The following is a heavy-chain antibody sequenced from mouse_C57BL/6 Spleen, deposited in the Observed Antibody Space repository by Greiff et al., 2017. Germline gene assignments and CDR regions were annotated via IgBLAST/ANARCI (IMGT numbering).Heavy chain of an antibody. Sequence: QVQLQQPGAELVRPGSSVKLSCKASGYTFTSYWMDWVKQRPGQGLEWIGNIYPSDSETHYNQKFKDKATLTVDKSSSTAYMQLSSLTSEDSAVYYCARGDYYGFPFAYWGQGTLVTVSA. CDR3: ARGDYYGFPFAY. CDR1: GYTFTSYW. V-gene: IGHV1-61*01. J-gene: IGHJ3*01. CDR2: IYPSDSET. D-gene: IGHD1-1*01.